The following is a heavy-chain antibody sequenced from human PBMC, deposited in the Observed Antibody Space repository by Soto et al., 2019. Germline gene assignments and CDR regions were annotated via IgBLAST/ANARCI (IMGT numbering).Heavy chain of an antibody. CDR3: AHSLRQMGPGDWFDP. V-gene: IGHV2-5*01. CDR2: IYWNDDK. J-gene: IGHJ5*02. Sequence: QITLKESGPTLMKPTQTLTLTCTFSGFSLSTSGVGVGWIRQPPGKALEWLALIYWNDDKRYSPSLKSRPTITTDISKPQGVLTTTNMHPVDTATYYCAHSLRQMGPGDWFDPWGQGTLVNGCS. D-gene: IGHD3-10*01. CDR1: GFSLSTSGVG.